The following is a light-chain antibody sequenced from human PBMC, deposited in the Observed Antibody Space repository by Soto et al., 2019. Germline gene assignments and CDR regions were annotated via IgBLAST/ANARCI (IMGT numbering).Light chain of an antibody. V-gene: IGLV2-14*01. CDR2: EVD. Sequence: QSALTQPGSVSGSPGQSITISCTGTSSDVGGYNYVSWYQHHPGRAPKFLIYEVDKRPSGVSNRFSGSKSGNTASLTISGLQAEDGAVFYGTSFKSSTPGVFGTGTKLTVL. CDR1: SSDVGGYNY. J-gene: IGLJ1*01. CDR3: TSFKSSTPGV.